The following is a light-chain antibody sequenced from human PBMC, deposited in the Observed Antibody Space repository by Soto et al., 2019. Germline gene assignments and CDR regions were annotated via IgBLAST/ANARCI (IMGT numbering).Light chain of an antibody. CDR1: QNIDIW. V-gene: IGKV1-5*01. CDR2: DAS. Sequence: IPMTPSPSTLSASVGDRVTITCRASQNIDIWLSWYQQKPGKAPSLLIYDASNLKSGVPSRFSGSGSGTEFTLTISSLQPDDSGSYYCQQHKSYPVTFGGGTKVDIK. J-gene: IGKJ4*01. CDR3: QQHKSYPVT.